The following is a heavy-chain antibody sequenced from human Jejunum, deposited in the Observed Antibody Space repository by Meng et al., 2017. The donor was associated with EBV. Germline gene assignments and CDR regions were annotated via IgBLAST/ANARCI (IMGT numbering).Heavy chain of an antibody. CDR3: TSRVVTTNDY. V-gene: IGHV3-15*01. D-gene: IGHD4-17*01. J-gene: IGHJ4*02. Sequence: VRLVESGGGLVKPGGSLGLSCAASGFNFDNTWMNWVRQAPGKGPEWIGRIKRKSDGLTTEYIASVQGRFIISRDDSNNILYLEMNGLKTEDTAVYYCTSRVVTTNDYWGQGTLVTVSS. CDR1: GFNFDNTW. CDR2: IKRKSDGLTT.